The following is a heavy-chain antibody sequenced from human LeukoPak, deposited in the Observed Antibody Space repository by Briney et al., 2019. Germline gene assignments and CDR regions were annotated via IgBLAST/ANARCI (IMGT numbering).Heavy chain of an antibody. V-gene: IGHV3-23*01. CDR1: GFTFSSYA. Sequence: GGSLRLSCAASGFTFSSYAMSWVRQAPGKGLEWVSAISGSGGSTYYADSVKGRFTISRDNAKNSLYLQMNSLRAEDTALYYCAKCTSAAAGSNGAFDIWGQGTMVTVSS. J-gene: IGHJ3*02. CDR3: AKCTSAAAGSNGAFDI. CDR2: ISGSGGST. D-gene: IGHD6-13*01.